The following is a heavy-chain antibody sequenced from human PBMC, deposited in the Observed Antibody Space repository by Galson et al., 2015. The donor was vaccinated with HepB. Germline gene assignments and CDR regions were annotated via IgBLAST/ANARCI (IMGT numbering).Heavy chain of an antibody. CDR3: IRMADLSGYSSS. V-gene: IGHV3-73*01. CDR1: GFTFSGSA. Sequence: LRLSCAASGFTFSGSAIHWVRQTSGKGLEWVGRIRSKASNYATAYSASVKGRFTIFRDDSKNTAYPHMKSLKTEDTAVYYCIRMADLSGYSSSWGQGTLVTVSS. D-gene: IGHD6-13*01. CDR2: IRSKASNYAT. J-gene: IGHJ4*02.